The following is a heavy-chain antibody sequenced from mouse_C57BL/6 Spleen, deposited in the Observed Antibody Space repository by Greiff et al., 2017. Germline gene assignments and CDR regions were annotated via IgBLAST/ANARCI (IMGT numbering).Heavy chain of an antibody. V-gene: IGHV5-6*01. CDR2: ISSGGSYT. CDR1: GFTFSSYG. J-gene: IGHJ4*01. CDR3: ARQMDY. Sequence: EVKVVESGGDLVKPGGSLKLSCAASGFTFSSYGMSWVRQTPDKRLEWVATISSGGSYTYYPDSVKGRFTISRDNAKKPLYLQMSSLKSEDTAMYYCARQMDYWGQGTSVTVSS.